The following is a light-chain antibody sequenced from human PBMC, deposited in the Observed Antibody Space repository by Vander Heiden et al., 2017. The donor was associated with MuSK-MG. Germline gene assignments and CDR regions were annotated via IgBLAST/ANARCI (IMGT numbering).Light chain of an antibody. CDR1: RIWSKS. CDR3: QLGDGSSGHV. Sequence: SSLLTQSPSVSVAPGMTASISFGGHRIWSKSVHWYQQKPGQAPVLVVYDDGDRPSGIPGRFSGSNSGNTATLTITRVEAGEEADYYCQLGDGSSGHVFGSGTKVTVL. CDR2: DDG. V-gene: IGLV3-21*03. J-gene: IGLJ1*01.